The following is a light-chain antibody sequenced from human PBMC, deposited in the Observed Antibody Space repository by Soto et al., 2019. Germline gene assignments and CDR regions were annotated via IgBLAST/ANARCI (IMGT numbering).Light chain of an antibody. CDR1: SSNIANNY. Sequence: QSVLTQPPSVSAAPGQKVTISCSGSSSNIANNYVSWYQQLPGTAPKLLIYDNNKRPSGIPDRFSGSKSGTSATLGITGLQTGDEADYYCGTWDSSLSAGQGVFGGGTKLTVL. CDR3: GTWDSSLSAGQGV. CDR2: DNN. V-gene: IGLV1-51*01. J-gene: IGLJ2*01.